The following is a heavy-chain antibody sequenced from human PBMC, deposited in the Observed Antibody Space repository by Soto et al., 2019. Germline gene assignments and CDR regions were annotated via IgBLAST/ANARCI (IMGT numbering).Heavy chain of an antibody. Sequence: SETLSLTCAVYGGSFSGYYWSWIRQPPGKGLEWIGEINHSGSTNYNPSLKSRVTISVDTSKNQFSLKLSSVTAADTAVYYCARASYYYGSGRSPSYFDYWGQGTLVTVSS. V-gene: IGHV4-34*01. CDR2: INHSGST. CDR1: GGSFSGYY. D-gene: IGHD3-10*01. J-gene: IGHJ4*02. CDR3: ARASYYYGSGRSPSYFDY.